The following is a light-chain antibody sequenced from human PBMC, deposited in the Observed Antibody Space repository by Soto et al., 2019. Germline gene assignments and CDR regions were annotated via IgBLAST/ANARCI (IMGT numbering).Light chain of an antibody. CDR3: QQYNSDPWT. CDR1: QTISTW. J-gene: IGKJ1*01. CDR2: KAS. Sequence: IQMTQSPSTLSASVGDRVTFTCRASQTISTWLAWYQQKPGEAPKLLIYKASTLEVGVPSRFSASGSGTEFTLTINTLQPADFATYYCQQYNSDPWTFGQGTK. V-gene: IGKV1-5*03.